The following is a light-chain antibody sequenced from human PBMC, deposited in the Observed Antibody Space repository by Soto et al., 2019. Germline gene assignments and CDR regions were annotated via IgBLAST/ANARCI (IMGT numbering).Light chain of an antibody. CDR2: DVS. CDR3: SSYTSSSTRWV. Sequence: QSVLTQPPSASGTPGQRVTISCSGSSSNIGSNYVYWYQQLPGKAPKLMIYDVSNRPSGVSNRFSGSKSGNTASLTISGLQAEDEADYYCSSYTSSSTRWVFGGGTKLTVL. J-gene: IGLJ3*02. CDR1: SSNIGSNY. V-gene: IGLV2-14*01.